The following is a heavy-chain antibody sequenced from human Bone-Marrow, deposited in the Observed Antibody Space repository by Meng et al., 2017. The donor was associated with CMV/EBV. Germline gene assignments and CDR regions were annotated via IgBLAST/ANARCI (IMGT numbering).Heavy chain of an antibody. CDR3: ARRINYYGSGSYHLADY. CDR2: MNPNSGNT. V-gene: IGHV1-8*01. Sequence: GESLKISCKASGYTFTSYDINWVRQATGQGLEWMGWMNPNSGNTGYAQKFQGRVTMTRNTSISTAYMELSSLRSEDTAVYYCARRINYYGSGSYHLADYWGQGTLVTVSS. CDR1: GYTFTSYD. J-gene: IGHJ4*02. D-gene: IGHD3-10*01.